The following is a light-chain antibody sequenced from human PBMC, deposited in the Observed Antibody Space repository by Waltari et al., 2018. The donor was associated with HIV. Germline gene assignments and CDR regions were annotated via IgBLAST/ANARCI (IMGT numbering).Light chain of an antibody. Sequence: WVGDRVTITCRASRSVSTFLNWYQQKPGKAPKLLIYTASSLQTGVPSRFSGFGSGTDFTLTISGLRPEDSATYYCQQSYDNPRSFGQGTKVEV. V-gene: IGKV1-39*01. CDR3: QQSYDNPRS. J-gene: IGKJ1*01. CDR1: RSVSTF. CDR2: TAS.